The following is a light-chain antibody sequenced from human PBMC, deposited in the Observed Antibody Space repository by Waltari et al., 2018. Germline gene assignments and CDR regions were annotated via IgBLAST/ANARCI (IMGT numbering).Light chain of an antibody. V-gene: IGLV1-40*01. CDR1: SPNPGAGYD. CDR3: QSYDRNLVV. J-gene: IGLJ2*01. CDR2: GNN. Sequence: QSVLTQPPSMSGAPGQRVAISCTGTSPNPGAGYDVHWYQQLPGTAPNLLIYGNNNRPSGVPDRFSASKSDISASLAITGLQAEDEADYYCQSYDRNLVVFGGGTKLTVL.